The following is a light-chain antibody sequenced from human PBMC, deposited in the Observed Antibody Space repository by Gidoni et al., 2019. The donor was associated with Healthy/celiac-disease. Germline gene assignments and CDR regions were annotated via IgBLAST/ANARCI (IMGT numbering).Light chain of an antibody. CDR3: SSYTSSSIPV. J-gene: IGLJ3*02. V-gene: IGLV2-14*04. Sequence: PGQSITISCTGTSSDVGGYNYVSWYQQHPGKAPKLMIYDVSNRPSGVSNRFSGSKSGNTASLTISGLQAEDEADYYCSSYTSSSIPVFGGGTKLTVL. CDR1: SSDVGGYNY. CDR2: DVS.